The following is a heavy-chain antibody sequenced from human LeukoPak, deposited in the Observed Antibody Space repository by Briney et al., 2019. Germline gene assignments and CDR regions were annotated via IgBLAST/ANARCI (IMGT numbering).Heavy chain of an antibody. CDR1: GGSISSGSYY. CDR3: ATELYYDILTGYVDDY. J-gene: IGHJ4*02. Sequence: PSETLSLTCTVSGGSISSGSYYWSWIRQPAGKGLEWIGRIYTSGSTNYNPSLKSRVTISVDTSKNQFSLKLSSVTAADTAVCYCATELYYDILTGYVDDYWGQGTLVTVSS. CDR2: IYTSGST. D-gene: IGHD3-9*01. V-gene: IGHV4-61*02.